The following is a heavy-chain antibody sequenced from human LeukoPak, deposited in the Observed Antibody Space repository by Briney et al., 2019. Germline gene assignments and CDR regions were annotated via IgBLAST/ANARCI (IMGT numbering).Heavy chain of an antibody. D-gene: IGHD4-17*01. CDR1: GYTFTSYY. V-gene: IGHV1-46*01. CDR3: ARGSSYGDHPYYFDY. Sequence: GASVKVSCKASGYTFTSYYMHWVRQAPGQGLEWMGIINPSGGSTSYAQQVQGRVTMTRDTSTSPVYMELSSLSSEDTAVYYCARGSSYGDHPYYFDYWGQGTLVTVSS. CDR2: INPSGGST. J-gene: IGHJ4*02.